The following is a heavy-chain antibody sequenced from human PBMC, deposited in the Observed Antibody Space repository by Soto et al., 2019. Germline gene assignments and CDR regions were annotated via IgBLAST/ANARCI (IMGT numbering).Heavy chain of an antibody. J-gene: IGHJ4*02. D-gene: IGHD2-2*01. CDR1: GGTFSSYA. V-gene: IGHV1-69*13. Sequence: ASVKVSCKASGGTFSSYAISWVRQAPGQGLEWMGGIIPIFGTANYAQKFQGRVTITADESTSTAYMELSSLRSEDTAVYYCARDCSSTSCYAGFDYWGQGTLVTVSS. CDR3: ARDCSSTSCYAGFDY. CDR2: IIPIFGTA.